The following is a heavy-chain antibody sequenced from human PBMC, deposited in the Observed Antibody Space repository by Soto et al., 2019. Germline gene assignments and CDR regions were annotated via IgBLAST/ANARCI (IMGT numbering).Heavy chain of an antibody. CDR3: TRDNGSGSYRGTYVD. J-gene: IGHJ4*02. V-gene: IGHV4-59*12. CDR2: VHYSGST. D-gene: IGHD3-10*01. Sequence: LSLTCTVSGASISSYYWSWIRQSPQKGLECIGYVHYSGSTNYRPSLKSRVTMSVDRAKNQFSLKLTSVTAADTAVYYCTRDNGSGSYRGTYVDWGQGILVTVSS. CDR1: GASISSYY.